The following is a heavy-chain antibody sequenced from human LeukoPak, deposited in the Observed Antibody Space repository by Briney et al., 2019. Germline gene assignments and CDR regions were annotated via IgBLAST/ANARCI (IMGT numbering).Heavy chain of an antibody. J-gene: IGHJ3*01. CDR3: AKDIQLST. CDR1: GFTFSVAA. D-gene: IGHD5-24*01. Sequence: GGSLRLSCAASGFTFSVAAITWVRQAPGKGLEWVSLIGASGESTYYADSVKGRFTISRDNSKNTLSLQMNSLRVEDTAMYFCAKDIQLSTWGLGTMVTVSS. V-gene: IGHV3-23*01. CDR2: IGASGEST.